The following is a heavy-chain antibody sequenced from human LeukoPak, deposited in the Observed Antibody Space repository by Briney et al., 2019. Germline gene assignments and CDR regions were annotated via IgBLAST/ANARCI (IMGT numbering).Heavy chain of an antibody. J-gene: IGHJ6*03. CDR1: GFTFSSYA. D-gene: IGHD2-2*01. CDR2: ISGSGGST. CDR3: AKRYCSSTGCYMDV. V-gene: IGHV3-23*01. Sequence: GGSLRLSCAASGFTFSSYAMSWVRQAPGKGLEWVSAISGSGGSTYYADSVKGRFTISRDNSKNTLYLQMNSLRAEDTAVYYCAKRYCSSTGCYMDVWGKGTTVTVSS.